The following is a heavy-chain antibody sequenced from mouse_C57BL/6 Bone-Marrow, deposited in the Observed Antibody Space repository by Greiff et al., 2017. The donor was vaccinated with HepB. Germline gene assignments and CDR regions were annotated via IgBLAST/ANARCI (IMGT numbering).Heavy chain of an antibody. CDR1: GYTFTSYW. CDR3: ASLHYGNYDWYFDV. Sequence: QVQLPQPGTELVKPGASVKLSCKASGYTFTSYWMHWVKQRPGQGLEWIGNINPSNGGTNYNEKFKSKATLTVDKSSSTAYMQLSSLTSEDSAVYYCASLHYGNYDWYFDVWGTGTTVTVSS. V-gene: IGHV1-53*01. J-gene: IGHJ1*03. D-gene: IGHD2-1*01. CDR2: INPSNGGT.